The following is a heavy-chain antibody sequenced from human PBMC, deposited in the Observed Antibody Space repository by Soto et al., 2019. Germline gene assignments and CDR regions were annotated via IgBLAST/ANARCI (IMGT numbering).Heavy chain of an antibody. CDR1: GFSLSTSGAA. D-gene: IGHD5-18*01. CDR3: AHRQLVTWVGLVTQTDVWFDS. CDR2: VYWDDDK. V-gene: IGHV2-5*02. J-gene: IGHJ5*01. Sequence: KESGPTLVNPTQTLTLTCTFSGFSLSTSGAAVGWIRQPPGKALEWLALVYWDDDKRYSPSIKNRVTITKDTSKNQVVLTLTNAEPVDTATYYCAHRQLVTWVGLVTQTDVWFDSWGQGTLVTVPS.